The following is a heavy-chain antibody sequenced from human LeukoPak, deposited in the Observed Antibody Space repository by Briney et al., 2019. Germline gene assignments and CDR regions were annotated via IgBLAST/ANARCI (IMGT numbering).Heavy chain of an antibody. J-gene: IGHJ5*02. CDR2: IYTSGST. D-gene: IGHD2-15*01. Sequence: PSETLSLTCTVSGGSISSYYWSWIRQPAGKGLEWIGRIYTSGSTNYNPSLKSRVTMPVDTSKNQFSLKLSSVTAADTAVYYCAREGVWGYCSGGSCSQFDPWGQGTLVTVSS. V-gene: IGHV4-4*07. CDR1: GGSISSYY. CDR3: AREGVWGYCSGGSCSQFDP.